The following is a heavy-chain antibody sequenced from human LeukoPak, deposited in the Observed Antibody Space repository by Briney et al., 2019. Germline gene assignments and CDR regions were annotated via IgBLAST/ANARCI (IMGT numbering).Heavy chain of an antibody. CDR1: GASISSSGYY. Sequence: SETLSLTCTVSGASISSSGYYWGWIRQPPGKGLEWIGSIYYSGSTYYNPSLKSRVTISVDTSKNQFSLKLSSVTAADTAVYYCARCNGYNGLAYMDVWGKGTTVTVSS. J-gene: IGHJ6*03. CDR2: IYYSGST. CDR3: ARCNGYNGLAYMDV. D-gene: IGHD3-22*01. V-gene: IGHV4-39*07.